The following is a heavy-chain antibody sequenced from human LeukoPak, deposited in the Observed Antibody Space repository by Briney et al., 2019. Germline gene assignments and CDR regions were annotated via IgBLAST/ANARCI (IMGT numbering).Heavy chain of an antibody. J-gene: IGHJ4*02. CDR1: GGSVSGYY. CDR2: IYYSGST. D-gene: IGHD3-10*01. V-gene: IGHV4-34*11. CDR3: ARGRASYDY. Sequence: PSETLSLTCGVYGGSVSGYYWNWIRQPPGKGLEWIGYIYYSGSTNYNPSLKSRVTISVDTSKNQFSLKLSSVTAADTGVYYCARGRASYDYWGQGTLVTVSS.